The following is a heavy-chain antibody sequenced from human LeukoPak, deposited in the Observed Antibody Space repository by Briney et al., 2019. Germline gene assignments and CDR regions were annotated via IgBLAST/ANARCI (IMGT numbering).Heavy chain of an antibody. V-gene: IGHV3-23*01. CDR1: GFTFSNYA. D-gene: IGHD1-26*01. CDR2: ISGSGGST. Sequence: PGGSLRLSCAASGFTFSNYAMSWVRQAPGKGLEWVSGISGSGGSTYYADSVKGRFTISRDNSKNTLYLQMNSLRAEDTAVYYCAKEASIWELTNYFDYRGQGTLVTVSS. CDR3: AKEASIWELTNYFDY. J-gene: IGHJ4*02.